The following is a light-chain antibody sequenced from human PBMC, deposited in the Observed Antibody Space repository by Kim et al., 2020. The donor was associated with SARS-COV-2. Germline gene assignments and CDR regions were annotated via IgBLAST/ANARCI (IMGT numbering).Light chain of an antibody. J-gene: IGLJ2*01. CDR1: SSDVGGYNY. CDR2: DVS. V-gene: IGLV2-14*03. Sequence: GHSITISCTGTSSDVGGYNYGSWYQQHPGKAPKLMIYDVSNRPSGVSNRFSGSKSGNTASLTISGLQAEDEADYYCSSYTSSSTVVFGGGTKLTVL. CDR3: SSYTSSSTVV.